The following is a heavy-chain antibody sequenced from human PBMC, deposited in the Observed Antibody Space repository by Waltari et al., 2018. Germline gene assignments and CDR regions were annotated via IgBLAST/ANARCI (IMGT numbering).Heavy chain of an antibody. CDR2: ISSSSSTI. CDR3: ARGGYLWSH. V-gene: IGHV3-48*04. CDR1: GFTFSSYR. J-gene: IGHJ4*02. Sequence: EVQLVESGGGLVQPGGSLSISCAASGFTFSSYRLNWVRQAPGKGLEWVSYISSSSSTIYYADSVKGRFTISRDNAKNSLYLQMNSLRAEDTAVYYCARGGYLWSHWGQGTLVTVSS. D-gene: IGHD3-10*01.